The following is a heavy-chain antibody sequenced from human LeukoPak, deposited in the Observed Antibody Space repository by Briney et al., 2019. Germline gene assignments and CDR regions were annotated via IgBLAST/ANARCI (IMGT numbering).Heavy chain of an antibody. CDR2: IRDDGSNK. D-gene: IGHD3-3*01. CDR3: AKDYYDFWSDYFIGYYFDY. J-gene: IGHJ4*02. Sequence: GGSLRLSCAASGFTFSSYGMHWVRQAPGKGLEWVAFIRDDGSNKYYADSVKGRFTISRDNSKNTLYLQMNSLRAEDTAVYYCAKDYYDFWSDYFIGYYFDYWGQGTLVTVSS. CDR1: GFTFSSYG. V-gene: IGHV3-30*02.